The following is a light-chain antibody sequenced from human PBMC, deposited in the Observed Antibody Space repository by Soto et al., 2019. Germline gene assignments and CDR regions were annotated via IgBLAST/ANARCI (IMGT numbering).Light chain of an antibody. Sequence: EIVLTQSPGTLSLSPGERPTPSSRPIRVVSSTNLAWYQQKPGQAPRLLIYGASSRATGIPDRFSGSGSGTDFTLTISRLEPEDFAVYYCQQYGSSLYTFGQGTKLEIK. V-gene: IGKV3-20*01. CDR1: RVVSSTN. J-gene: IGKJ2*01. CDR2: GAS. CDR3: QQYGSSLYT.